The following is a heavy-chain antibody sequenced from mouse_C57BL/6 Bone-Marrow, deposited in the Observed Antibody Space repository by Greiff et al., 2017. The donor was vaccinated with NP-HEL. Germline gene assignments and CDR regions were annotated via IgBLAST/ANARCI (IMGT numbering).Heavy chain of an antibody. J-gene: IGHJ3*01. D-gene: IGHD4-1*01. CDR1: GYTFTSYW. V-gene: IGHV1-50*01. Sequence: QVQLQQPGAELVKPGASVKLSCKASGYTFTSYWMQWVKQRPGQGLEWIGEIDPSDSSTNYNQKFKGKATLTVDTSSSTAYMQLSSLTSEDSAVYYCAKLGRDAYWGQGTLVTVSA. CDR2: IDPSDSST. CDR3: AKLGRDAY.